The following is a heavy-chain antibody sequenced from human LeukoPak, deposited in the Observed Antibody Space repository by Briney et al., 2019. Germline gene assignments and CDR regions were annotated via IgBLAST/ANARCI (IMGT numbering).Heavy chain of an antibody. V-gene: IGHV1-2*02. CDR1: GYTFTSYY. CDR3: TRGPGYDYVWGSYRADY. D-gene: IGHD3-16*02. CDR2: INPNSGGT. Sequence: GASVKVSCKASGYTFTSYYMHWVRQAPGQGLEWMGWINPNSGGTNYAQKFQGRVTMTRDTSISTAYMELSRLRSDDTAVYYCTRGPGYDYVWGSYRADYWGQGTLVTVSS. J-gene: IGHJ4*02.